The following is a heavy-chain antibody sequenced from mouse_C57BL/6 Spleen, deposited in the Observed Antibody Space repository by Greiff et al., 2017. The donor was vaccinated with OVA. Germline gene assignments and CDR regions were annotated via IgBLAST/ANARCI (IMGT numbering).Heavy chain of an antibody. V-gene: IGHV1-50*01. CDR3: ARREPYYGSSYAMDY. J-gene: IGHJ4*01. Sequence: QVQLQQPGAELVKPGASVKLSCKASGYTFTSYWMQWVKQRPGQGLEWIGEIDPSDSYTNYNQKFKGKATLTVDTSSSTAYMQLSSLTSEDSAVYYCARREPYYGSSYAMDYWGQGTSVTVSS. CDR1: GYTFTSYW. CDR2: IDPSDSYT. D-gene: IGHD1-1*01.